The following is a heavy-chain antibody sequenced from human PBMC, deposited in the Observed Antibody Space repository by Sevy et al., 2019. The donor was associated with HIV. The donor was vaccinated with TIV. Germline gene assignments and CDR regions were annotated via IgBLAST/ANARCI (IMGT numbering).Heavy chain of an antibody. CDR2: IYYSGST. CDR1: GGSISSYY. Sequence: SETLSLTCTVSGGSISSYYWSWIRQPPGKGLEWIGYIYYSGSTNYNPSLKSRVTISVDTSKNQFSLKLSSVTAADTAVYYCAGGGVGASPLDYWGQGTLVTVSS. J-gene: IGHJ4*02. CDR3: AGGGVGASPLDY. V-gene: IGHV4-59*01. D-gene: IGHD1-26*01.